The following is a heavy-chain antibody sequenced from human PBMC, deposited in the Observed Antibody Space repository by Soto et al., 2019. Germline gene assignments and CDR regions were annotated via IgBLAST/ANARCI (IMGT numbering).Heavy chain of an antibody. J-gene: IGHJ4*02. CDR1: GGTFSSYA. CDR3: ARVTMVRGVISGFDY. D-gene: IGHD3-10*01. CDR2: IIPIFGTA. V-gene: IGHV1-69*06. Sequence: RASVKVSCKASGGTFSSYAISWVRQAPGQGLEWMGGIIPIFGTANYAQKFQGRVTITADKSTSTAYMELSSLRSEDTAVYYCARVTMVRGVISGFDYWGQGTLVTVSS.